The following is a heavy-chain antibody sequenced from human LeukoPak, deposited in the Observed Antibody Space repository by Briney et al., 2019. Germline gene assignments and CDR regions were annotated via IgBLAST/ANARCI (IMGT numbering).Heavy chain of an antibody. V-gene: IGHV4-59*01. CDR1: GGTLSSYY. CDR3: ARNPHLFDY. Sequence: SETLSLTCAVSGGTLSSYYWSWIRQPPGKGLEWIGYISYSGSTNYNPSLKSRVTVSVDTSKNQFSLKLSSVTAADTAVYYCARNPHLFDYGGQGTLVTVSS. J-gene: IGHJ4*02. CDR2: ISYSGST.